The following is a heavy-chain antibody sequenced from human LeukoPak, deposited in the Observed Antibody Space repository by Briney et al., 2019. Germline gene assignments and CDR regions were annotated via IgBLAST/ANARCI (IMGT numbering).Heavy chain of an antibody. J-gene: IGHJ4*02. Sequence: GGSLRLSCAASGFTFSTYWMHWVRQAPGKGLMWVSRIISDGSSTSYADSVKGRFTISRDNAKNTLYLQMNSLRAEDTVLYYCVREPRVPLHPYSSGVFDNWGQGTLVTVSS. CDR1: GFTFSTYW. CDR3: VREPRVPLHPYSSGVFDN. D-gene: IGHD6-19*01. V-gene: IGHV3-74*01. CDR2: IISDGSST.